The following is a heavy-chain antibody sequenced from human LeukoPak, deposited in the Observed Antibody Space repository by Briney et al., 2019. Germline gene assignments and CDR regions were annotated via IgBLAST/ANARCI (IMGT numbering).Heavy chain of an antibody. CDR3: VKDKYYDNSAYRSGAFDI. CDR2: ISSNGGRT. Sequence: GGSLRLSCAASGFTFRTYAMHWVRQAPGKGLECVSTISSNGGRTCYADSVKGRLTISRDNSKNTLYLQMSSLRADDTSVYYCVKDKYYDNSAYRSGAFDIWGQGTMVTVSS. V-gene: IGHV3-64D*09. D-gene: IGHD3-22*01. CDR1: GFTFRTYA. J-gene: IGHJ3*02.